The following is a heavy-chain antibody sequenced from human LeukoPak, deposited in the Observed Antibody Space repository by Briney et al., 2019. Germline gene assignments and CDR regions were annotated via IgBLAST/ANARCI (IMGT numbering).Heavy chain of an antibody. CDR1: GFTFSSYA. D-gene: IGHD6-13*01. J-gene: IGHJ4*02. CDR2: ISGSGGST. V-gene: IGHV3-23*01. CDR3: AKTPTGGYSSSWYNY. Sequence: GGSLRLSCAASGFTFSSYAMSWVRQAPGKGLEWVSAISGSGGSTYYADSVKGRFTISRDNSKNTLYLQMNSLRAEDTAVYYCAKTPTGGYSSSWYNYWGQETLVTVSS.